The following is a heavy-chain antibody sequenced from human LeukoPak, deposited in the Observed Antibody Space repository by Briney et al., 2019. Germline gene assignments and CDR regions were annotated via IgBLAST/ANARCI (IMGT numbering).Heavy chain of an antibody. CDR3: ARSVNYDFWSGRDY. J-gene: IGHJ4*02. V-gene: IGHV1-2*02. CDR2: INPNSGGT. D-gene: IGHD3-3*01. Sequence: ASVKVSCKTSGYTFTSYGVYWVRQAPGQGLEWMGWINPNSGGTNYAQKFQGRVTMTRDTSISTAYMELSRLRSDDTAVYYCARSVNYDFWSGRDYWGQGTLVTVSS. CDR1: GYTFTSYG.